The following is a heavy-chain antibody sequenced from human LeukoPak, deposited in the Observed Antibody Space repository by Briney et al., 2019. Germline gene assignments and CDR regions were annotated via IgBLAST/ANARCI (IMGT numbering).Heavy chain of an antibody. J-gene: IGHJ4*02. CDR3: AKDELLWFGELSPPTFDY. V-gene: IGHV3-11*01. Sequence: PGGSLRLSCAASGFTFSDYYMSWIRQAPGKGLEWVSYISSSGSTIYYADSVKGRFTISRDNSKNTLYLQMNSLRAEDTAVYYCAKDELLWFGELSPPTFDYWGQGTLVTVSS. CDR1: GFTFSDYY. D-gene: IGHD3-10*01. CDR2: ISSSGSTI.